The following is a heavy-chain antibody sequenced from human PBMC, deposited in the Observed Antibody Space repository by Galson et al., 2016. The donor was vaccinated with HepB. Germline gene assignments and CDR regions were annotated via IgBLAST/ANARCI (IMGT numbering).Heavy chain of an antibody. CDR3: ARGDGTNWDFDY. Sequence: SLRLSCAASGFAFSSHSMNWVRQAPGTGLECLAYISGSSDKIYYGDSVKGRFTISRDNARNLLFLQMDGLRAEDTAVYFCARGDGTNWDFDYWGQGTLVTVSS. CDR2: ISGSSDKI. V-gene: IGHV3-48*04. D-gene: IGHD7-27*01. CDR1: GFAFSSHS. J-gene: IGHJ4*02.